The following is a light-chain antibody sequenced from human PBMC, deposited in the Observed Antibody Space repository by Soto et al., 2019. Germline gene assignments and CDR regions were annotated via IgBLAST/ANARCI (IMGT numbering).Light chain of an antibody. CDR3: HQVHSWGVT. J-gene: IGKJ4*01. Sequence: DIQLTQSPYFLSASVGDRVTITCRASQGIGSYLAWYQQKPGKAPKLLISGASTLQSGVPSRFSGSGSGTEFTLTISSLQPEDLATYSFHQVHSWGVTFGGGTKVELK. V-gene: IGKV1-9*01. CDR2: GAS. CDR1: QGIGSY.